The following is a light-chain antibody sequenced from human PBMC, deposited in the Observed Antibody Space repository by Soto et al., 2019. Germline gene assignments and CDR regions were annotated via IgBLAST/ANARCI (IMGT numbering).Light chain of an antibody. J-gene: IGKJ2*01. CDR1: QSVSSY. V-gene: IGKV3-11*01. Sequence: EIVLTQSPATLSLSPGERATLSCRASQSVSSYLAWYQQKPGQAPRLLIYDASNRTTGIPARFSGSGSGTDFTLTISSLEPEDFADYYCQQRSNWPPYTFGQGTKLEIK. CDR2: DAS. CDR3: QQRSNWPPYT.